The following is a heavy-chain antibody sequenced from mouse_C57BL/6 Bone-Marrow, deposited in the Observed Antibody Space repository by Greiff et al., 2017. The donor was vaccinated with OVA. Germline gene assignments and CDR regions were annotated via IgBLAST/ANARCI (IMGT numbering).Heavy chain of an antibody. D-gene: IGHD2-4*01. CDR1: GFTFTTYP. Sequence: QVQLQQSGAELVKPGASVKMSCTASGFTFTTYPIHWMKQNPGKSLEWIGNFHPYNDATNYTAKFKGKATFTGEKSSRTDYLELSRLTTDDSAVYYCERRRLRGAMDYWGQGTSVTVSS. J-gene: IGHJ4*01. CDR3: ERRRLRGAMDY. CDR2: FHPYNDAT. V-gene: IGHV1-47*01.